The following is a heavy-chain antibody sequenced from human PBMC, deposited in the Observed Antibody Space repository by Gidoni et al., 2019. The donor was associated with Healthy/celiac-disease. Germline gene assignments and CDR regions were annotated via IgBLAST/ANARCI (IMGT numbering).Heavy chain of an antibody. CDR3: ARAQIMVRGVIGDYYGMDV. J-gene: IGHJ6*02. V-gene: IGHV3-11*01. CDR1: GFTFSAYY. D-gene: IGHD3-10*01. Sequence: QVQLVESGGGLVKPGGSLRLSCAASGFTFSAYYMSWIRQAPGKGLEWFSYISSSGSTIYDADSVKGRFTISRDNAKNSLYLQMNSLRAEDTAVYYCARAQIMVRGVIGDYYGMDVWGQGTTVTVSS. CDR2: ISSSGSTI.